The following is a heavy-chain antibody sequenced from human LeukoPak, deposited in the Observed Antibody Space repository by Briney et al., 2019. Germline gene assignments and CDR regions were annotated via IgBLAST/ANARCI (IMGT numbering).Heavy chain of an antibody. V-gene: IGHV3-74*01. J-gene: IGHJ5*02. Sequence: GGSLSLSCAASGFTFSNLWMHWVRQAPGKGLLWVSRINSDGSSPTYADSVKGRFTISRDNAKNTLYLQINSLTTEDTAVYYCARGFAVNWFDPWGQGTLVTVSS. CDR3: ARGFAVNWFDP. CDR1: GFTFSNLW. CDR2: INSDGSSP. D-gene: IGHD3-16*01.